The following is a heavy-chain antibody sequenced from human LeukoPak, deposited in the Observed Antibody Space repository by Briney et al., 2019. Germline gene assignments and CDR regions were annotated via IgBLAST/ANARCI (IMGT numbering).Heavy chain of an antibody. J-gene: IGHJ4*02. CDR3: AKGRYYDSSGYPIDY. V-gene: IGHV3-30*02. CDR2: IRYDGNIK. Sequence: GSLRLSCAASGFTFSSYDMHWVRQAPGKGLEWVAFIRYDGNIKYFADSVKGRFTISRDTSKNTLYLQMSSLRAEDTAVYYCAKGRYYDSSGYPIDYWGQGTLVTVSS. CDR1: GFTFSSYD. D-gene: IGHD3-22*01.